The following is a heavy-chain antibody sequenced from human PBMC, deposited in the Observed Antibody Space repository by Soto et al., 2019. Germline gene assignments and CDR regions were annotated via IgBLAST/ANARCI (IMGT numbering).Heavy chain of an antibody. CDR2: MNPNSGNT. CDR1: GYTFTSED. CDR3: AREKTSYGMDV. Sequence: QVQLVQSGAEVKKPGASVKVSCKASGYTFTSEDINWVRQATGQGLEWMGWMNPNSGNTGYAKKFQGRVTMSRNTSISTAYMELSSLRSESTAVYYCAREKTSYGMDVWGQGTTVTVSS. J-gene: IGHJ6*02. V-gene: IGHV1-8*01.